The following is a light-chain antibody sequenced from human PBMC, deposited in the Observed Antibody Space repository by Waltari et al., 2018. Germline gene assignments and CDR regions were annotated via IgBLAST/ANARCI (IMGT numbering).Light chain of an antibody. CDR3: HHYYIPPLT. V-gene: IGKV4-1*01. CDR1: QSVLYSPNNKNY. CDR2: WAS. J-gene: IGKJ5*01. Sequence: DIVMTQSPDSLAVSLGERATVNCKSSQSVLYSPNNKNYLAWYQQKPGQPPKLLINWASARGSGVPERFSGSGSETDFTLTISSLQAEDVAVYYCHHYYIPPLTFGQGTRLEIK.